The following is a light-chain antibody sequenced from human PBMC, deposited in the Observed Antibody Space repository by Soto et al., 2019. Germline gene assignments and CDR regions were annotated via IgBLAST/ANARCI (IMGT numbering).Light chain of an antibody. CDR1: QIVSSSY. J-gene: IGKJ3*01. CDR2: GAS. V-gene: IGKV3-20*01. Sequence: EIVLTQSPVTLSLSPGERATLPCRASQIVSSSYLAWYQQKPGQAPRLLIYGASSRATGIPDRFSGSGSGTDFTLTISRLEPEDFAVYYCQQYGSSPLFTFGPGTKVDIK. CDR3: QQYGSSPLFT.